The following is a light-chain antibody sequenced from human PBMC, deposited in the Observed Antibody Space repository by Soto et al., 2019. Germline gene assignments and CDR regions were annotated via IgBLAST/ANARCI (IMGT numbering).Light chain of an antibody. CDR1: QSVLYSSDNKNY. Sequence: DIVMTQSPDSLAVSLCERATINCKSSQSVLYSSDNKNYLTWYQQKPGQPPKLLIYWASTRESGVPDRFSGSGSGTDFTLTISSLQAEDVAVYYCQQYYNTPYTFGQGTKLEIK. CDR3: QQYYNTPYT. V-gene: IGKV4-1*01. J-gene: IGKJ2*01. CDR2: WAS.